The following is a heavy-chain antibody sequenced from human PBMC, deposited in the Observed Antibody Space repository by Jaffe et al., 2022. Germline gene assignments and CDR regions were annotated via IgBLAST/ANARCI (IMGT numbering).Heavy chain of an antibody. CDR2: IGTAGDT. J-gene: IGHJ4*02. CDR3: ARVVRAFGVVKREYYFDY. Sequence: EVQLVESGGGLVQPGGSLRLSCAASGFTFSSYDMHWVRQATGKGLEWVSAIGTAGDTYYPGSVKGRFTISRENAKNSLYLQMNSLRAGDTAVYYCARVVRAFGVVKREYYFDYWGQGTLVTVSS. V-gene: IGHV3-13*01. CDR1: GFTFSSYD. D-gene: IGHD3-3*01.